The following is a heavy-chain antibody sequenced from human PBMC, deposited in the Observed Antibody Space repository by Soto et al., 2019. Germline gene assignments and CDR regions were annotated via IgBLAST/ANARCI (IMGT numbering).Heavy chain of an antibody. V-gene: IGHV1-46*03. J-gene: IGHJ6*03. D-gene: IGHD2-2*01. Sequence: QVQLVQSGAEVKKPGASVRISCKAYGYTFTDYYLHWVRQAPGQGLEWMGIMNPSGGVTSYAQKFQGRVAVTRDTSTSTVYMQLSSLRSEDTAVYYCASSEAVPTTTYYYWYIDVWGKGTTVTVSS. CDR2: MNPSGGVT. CDR1: GYTFTDYY. CDR3: ASSEAVPTTTYYYWYIDV.